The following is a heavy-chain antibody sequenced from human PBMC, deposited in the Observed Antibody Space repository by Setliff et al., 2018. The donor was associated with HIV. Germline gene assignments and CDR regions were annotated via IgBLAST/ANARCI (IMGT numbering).Heavy chain of an antibody. D-gene: IGHD3-10*01. V-gene: IGHV1-46*01. CDR2: VIPSTGDT. CDR3: ARFGLSYGSAH. Sequence: ASVKVSCKASGYTFTSYYIHWVRQAPGQGLEWMGIVIPSTGDTNYAQNFQGRVTMTRDTSISTAYMELSSLRSDDTAVYYCARFGLSYGSAHWGQGTLVTSPQ. CDR1: GYTFTSYY. J-gene: IGHJ4*02.